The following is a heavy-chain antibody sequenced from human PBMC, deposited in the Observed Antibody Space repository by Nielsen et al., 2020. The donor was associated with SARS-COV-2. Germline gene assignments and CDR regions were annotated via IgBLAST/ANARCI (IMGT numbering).Heavy chain of an antibody. CDR1: GGSIGSGGYY. V-gene: IGHV4-31*03. CDR3: ARDQFGELRNYYGMDV. J-gene: IGHJ6*02. CDR2: IYYSGST. D-gene: IGHD3-10*01. Sequence: LRLSCTVSGGSIGSGGYYWSWIRQHPGKGLEWIGYIYYSGSTYYIPSLKSRVTISVDTSKNQFSLKLSSVTAADTAVYYCARDQFGELRNYYGMDVWGQGTTVTVSS.